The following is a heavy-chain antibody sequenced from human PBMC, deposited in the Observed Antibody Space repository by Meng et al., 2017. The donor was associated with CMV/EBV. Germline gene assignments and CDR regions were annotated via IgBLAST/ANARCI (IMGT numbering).Heavy chain of an antibody. J-gene: IGHJ5*02. D-gene: IGHD4-23*01. CDR1: GASISSGAYY. CDR3: ARPAVVSAKIAP. CDR2: ISYSGST. Sequence: VSGASISSGAYYWGWLRQHPVKGLEWIGYISYSGSTYYNPSLNSRVTMSVDTSKNQFSLMLISVTAADTAIYYCARPAVVSAKIAPWGQGTLVTVSS. V-gene: IGHV4-31*02.